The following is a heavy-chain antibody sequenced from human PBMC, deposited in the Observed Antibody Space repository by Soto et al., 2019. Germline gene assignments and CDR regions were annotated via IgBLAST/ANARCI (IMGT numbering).Heavy chain of an antibody. CDR2: IRSNTYGGTT. CDR3: ERRKYLAY. CDR1: GFTFGDYA. V-gene: IGHV3-49*03. Sequence: PGGSLRLSCTTSGFTFGDYAMSWFRQAPGKDLEWIGYIRSNTYGGTTEYAASVKGRFTISRDDSKRVAHLQMNSLESEDTAVYYCERRKYLAYWGKGTLVPVSS. J-gene: IGHJ4*02.